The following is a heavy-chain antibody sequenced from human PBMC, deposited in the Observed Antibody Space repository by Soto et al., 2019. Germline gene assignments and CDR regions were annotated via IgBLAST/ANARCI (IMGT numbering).Heavy chain of an antibody. CDR3: ARGRGCSGGSCYSVAFYYYYMDV. CDR1: GGSFSGYY. CDR2: INHSGST. D-gene: IGHD2-15*01. J-gene: IGHJ6*03. V-gene: IGHV4-34*01. Sequence: SETLSLTCAVYGGSFSGYYWSWIRQPPGKGLEWIGEINHSGSTNYNPSLKSRVTISVDTSKNQFSLKLSSVTAADTAVYYCARGRGCSGGSCYSVAFYYYYMDVWGKGTTVTVSS.